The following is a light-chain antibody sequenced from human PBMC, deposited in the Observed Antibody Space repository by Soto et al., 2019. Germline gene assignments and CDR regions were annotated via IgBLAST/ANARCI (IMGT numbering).Light chain of an antibody. J-gene: IGKJ2*01. CDR1: RSVSSSY. Sequence: EIVLSQAPGTLSLSPGDRVTLSCRASRSVSSSYLAWYQQKGGQAPRLLIYGASRRATGTPDRFSGSGSGTDFTLTISRLEPEDFAVYYCQQYGSSYTFGQGTKLEI. V-gene: IGKV3-20*01. CDR2: GAS. CDR3: QQYGSSYT.